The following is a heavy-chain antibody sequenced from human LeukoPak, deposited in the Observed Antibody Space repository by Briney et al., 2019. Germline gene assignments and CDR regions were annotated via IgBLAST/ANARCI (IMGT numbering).Heavy chain of an antibody. CDR1: GGSIISYY. J-gene: IGHJ4*02. V-gene: IGHV4-59*01. D-gene: IGHD3-10*01. Sequence: SETLSLTCTVSGGSIISYYWSWIRQPPGKGLEYVGYIYYGGSTNYNPSLGGRVTISLDTSKNQFSLKLSSVTAADTAVYYCVRGAGGRHIDYWGQGTLVTVSS. CDR3: VRGAGGRHIDY. CDR2: IYYGGST.